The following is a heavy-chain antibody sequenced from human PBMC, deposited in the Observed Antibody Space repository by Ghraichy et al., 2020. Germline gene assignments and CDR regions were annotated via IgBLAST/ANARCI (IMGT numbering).Heavy chain of an antibody. V-gene: IGHV4-59*01. J-gene: IGHJ4*02. CDR2: IFYSGGA. CDR3: ARMGGYKAPLWY. CDR1: GTSIRAYF. D-gene: IGHD3-10*01. Sequence: SETLSLTCTVSGTSIRAYFWRWIRQPPGKGLEWIGDIFYSGGASYNPSLKSRVTISIDAYTNQFSLNLTSVTAADTAVYYCARMGGYKAPLWYWSQGTLGADSS.